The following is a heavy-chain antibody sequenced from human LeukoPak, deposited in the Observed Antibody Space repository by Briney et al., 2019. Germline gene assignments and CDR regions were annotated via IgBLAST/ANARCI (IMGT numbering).Heavy chain of an antibody. J-gene: IGHJ3*02. CDR2: ISYDGNTK. Sequence: PGGSLRLSCAVSGFNFNNEAMHWVRQAPGKGLEWLAVISYDGNTKNYADSVKGRFTISRDNSKNTLFLQMNSLRADDTAVYYCARGPHPLYYYVSGSSSRVDAFDIWGRGTVVTVSS. D-gene: IGHD3-10*01. CDR3: ARGPHPLYYYVSGSSSRVDAFDI. V-gene: IGHV3-30*04. CDR1: GFNFNNEA.